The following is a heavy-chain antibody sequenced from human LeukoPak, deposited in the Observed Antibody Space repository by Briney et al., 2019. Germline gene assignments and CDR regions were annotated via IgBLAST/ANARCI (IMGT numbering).Heavy chain of an antibody. CDR3: ARDGVVVAGTRRAFDI. Sequence: GGSLRLSCAASGFTFSSYSMDWVRQAPGKGLEWVSYISSSSSTIYYADSVKGRFTISRDNAKNSLYLQMNSLRAEDTAVYYCARDGVVVAGTRRAFDIWGQGTMVTVSS. V-gene: IGHV3-48*01. D-gene: IGHD6-19*01. CDR2: ISSSSSTI. J-gene: IGHJ3*02. CDR1: GFTFSSYS.